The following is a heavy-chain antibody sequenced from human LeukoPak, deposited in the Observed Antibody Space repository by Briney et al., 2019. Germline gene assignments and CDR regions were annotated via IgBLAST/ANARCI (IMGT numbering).Heavy chain of an antibody. CDR2: IYTSGST. Sequence: PSETLSLTCTVSGGSISSYYWSWIRQPAGKGLEWIGRIYTSGSTNYNPSLKGRVTMSVDTSKNQFSLKLSSVTAADTAVYYCARDSGDGYNTYYYYGMDVWGQGTTVTVSS. CDR1: GGSISSYY. D-gene: IGHD5-24*01. CDR3: ARDSGDGYNTYYYYGMDV. V-gene: IGHV4-4*07. J-gene: IGHJ6*02.